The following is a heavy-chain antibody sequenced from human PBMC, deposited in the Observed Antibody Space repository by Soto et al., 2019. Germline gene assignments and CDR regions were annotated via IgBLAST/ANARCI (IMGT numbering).Heavy chain of an antibody. J-gene: IGHJ6*02. CDR1: GFSLNSGGGG. CDR3: AHSPTWGMSGLDH. D-gene: IGHD3-16*01. CDR2: IYWNDDK. Sequence: QITLKESGPTLVKPTQTLTLTCTLSGFSLNSGGGGVVWIRQPPGKALELLALIYWNDDKRYSPSLKSRLTSTKDTSRNHIVLTMHNVNPGDTGTYCCAHSPTWGMSGLDHWGHGTTVTVSS. V-gene: IGHV2-5*01.